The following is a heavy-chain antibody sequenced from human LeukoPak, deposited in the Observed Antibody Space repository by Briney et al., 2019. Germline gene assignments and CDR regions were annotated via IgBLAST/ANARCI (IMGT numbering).Heavy chain of an antibody. CDR3: ASLLIPDIDY. J-gene: IGHJ4*02. CDR2: ISYDGSQK. V-gene: IGHV3-30-3*01. Sequence: PGGSLRLSCAASGFTFSSYAMHWVRQAPGKGLQWVAVISYDGSQKYYADSVKGRFTISRDNSKHTLYLQMDSLRAEDTAVYYCASLLIPDIDYWGQGTLVTVSS. CDR1: GFTFSSYA. D-gene: IGHD3-16*01.